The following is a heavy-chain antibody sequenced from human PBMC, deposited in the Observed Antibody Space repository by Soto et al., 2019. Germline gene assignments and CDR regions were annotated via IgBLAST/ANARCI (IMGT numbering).Heavy chain of an antibody. CDR2: IYPGDSDT. CDR3: ARGSKDSYPGSRIFDF. V-gene: IGHV5-51*01. CDR1: GYSFTSYW. J-gene: IGHJ4*02. D-gene: IGHD2-15*01. Sequence: GESLKISCKGSGYSFTSYWIGWVRQMPGKGLEWMGIIYPGDSDTRYSPSFQGRFTISRDNSKNTLYLQMSSLRAEDSAVYYCARGSKDSYPGSRIFDFWGRGTLVTVSS.